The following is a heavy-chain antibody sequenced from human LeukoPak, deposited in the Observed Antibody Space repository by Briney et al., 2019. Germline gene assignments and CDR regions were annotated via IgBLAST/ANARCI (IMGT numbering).Heavy chain of an antibody. Sequence: GGSLRLSCAASGFTFSTYAMHWVRQAPGKGLEWVAVISYDGSNKYYADSVRGRFTISRDNSKNTLYLQMNSLRAEDTAVYYCASSHSSGWYYFDYWGQGTLVTVSS. CDR1: GFTFSTYA. J-gene: IGHJ4*02. D-gene: IGHD6-19*01. V-gene: IGHV3-30-3*01. CDR3: ASSHSSGWYYFDY. CDR2: ISYDGSNK.